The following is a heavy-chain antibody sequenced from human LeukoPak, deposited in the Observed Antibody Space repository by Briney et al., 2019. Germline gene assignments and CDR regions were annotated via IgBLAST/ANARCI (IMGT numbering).Heavy chain of an antibody. J-gene: IGHJ6*03. CDR2: ITSSGTYI. CDR3: AKGAGTFYYYMDV. CDR1: GFDFNNYN. D-gene: IGHD3-16*01. V-gene: IGHV3-21*04. Sequence: GGSLRLSCAASGFDFNNYNMNWVRQAPGKGLEWVSSITSSGTYIYYADSVKGRFTISRDNAKNSLYLQMNSLRAEDTAVYYCAKGAGTFYYYMDVWGKGTTVTVSS.